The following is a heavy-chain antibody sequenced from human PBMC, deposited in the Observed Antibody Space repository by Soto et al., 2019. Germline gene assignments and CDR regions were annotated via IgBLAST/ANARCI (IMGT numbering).Heavy chain of an antibody. Sequence: GGSLRLSCAASGFTFSSYAMNWVRQAPGKGLEWVSAISGSADSTYYADSVRGRFTISRDNSKNTLYLQLNSLRAEDTAVYYCAKDYCSVGTCYSDYWGQGTLVTVSS. V-gene: IGHV3-23*01. J-gene: IGHJ4*02. CDR3: AKDYCSVGTCYSDY. CDR2: ISGSADST. D-gene: IGHD2-15*01. CDR1: GFTFSSYA.